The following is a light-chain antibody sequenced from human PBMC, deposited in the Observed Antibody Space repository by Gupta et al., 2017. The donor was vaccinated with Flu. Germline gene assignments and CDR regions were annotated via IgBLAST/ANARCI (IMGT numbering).Light chain of an antibody. CDR1: QSVSSN. CDR3: QQYNNWPPVA. V-gene: IGKV3-15*01. Sequence: EIVMTHSAATLSVSPGERATLSCRASQSVSSNLAWYQQKPSQDPMLLICGASTRATGIPARFSGSGYGKELTLTIISRQWEDFAVYYFQQYNNWPPVAFGRGTKVEIK. J-gene: IGKJ4*01. CDR2: GAS.